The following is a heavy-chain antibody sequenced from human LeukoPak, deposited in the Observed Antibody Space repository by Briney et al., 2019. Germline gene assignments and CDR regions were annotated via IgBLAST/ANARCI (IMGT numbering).Heavy chain of an antibody. CDR2: IYYSGST. V-gene: IGHV4-59*12. D-gene: IGHD4-23*01. Sequence: SETLSLTCTVSGGSISSYYWSWIRQPPGKGLEWIGYIYYSGSTNYNPSLKSRVTISVDKSKNQFSLKLSSVTAADTAVYYCARGRLPFYGGEYYFDYWGQGTLVTVSS. CDR3: ARGRLPFYGGEYYFDY. J-gene: IGHJ4*02. CDR1: GGSISSYY.